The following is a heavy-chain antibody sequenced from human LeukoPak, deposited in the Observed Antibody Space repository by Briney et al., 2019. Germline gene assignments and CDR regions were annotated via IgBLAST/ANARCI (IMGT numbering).Heavy chain of an antibody. CDR1: DGSITNYY. CDR2: TYTSGST. Sequence: PSETLSLTCTVSDGSITNYYWSWIRQPAGKGLEWIGRTYTSGSTNYNPSLKSRVTMSIDTSKNQFSLKLSSVTAADTAVYYCASGSEGEGFDPWGQGTLVTVSS. J-gene: IGHJ5*02. V-gene: IGHV4-4*07. CDR3: ASGSEGEGFDP. D-gene: IGHD3-10*01.